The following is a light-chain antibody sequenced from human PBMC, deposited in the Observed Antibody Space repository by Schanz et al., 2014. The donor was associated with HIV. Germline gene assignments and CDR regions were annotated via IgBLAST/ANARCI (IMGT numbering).Light chain of an antibody. V-gene: IGKV3-20*01. J-gene: IGKJ1*01. CDR2: GAS. CDR1: QSVNSN. Sequence: EIVMTQSPATLSVSPGERATLSCRASQSVNSNLAWYQQKPGQAPRLLIYGASSRATGIPDRFSGSGSGTDFTLTITRLEPEDFAVYYCQQSSSSAPWTFGQGTKVEIK. CDR3: QQSSSSAPWT.